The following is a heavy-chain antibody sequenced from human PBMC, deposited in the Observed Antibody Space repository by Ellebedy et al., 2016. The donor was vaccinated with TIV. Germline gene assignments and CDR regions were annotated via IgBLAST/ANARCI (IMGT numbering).Heavy chain of an antibody. Sequence: GESLKISXAASGFSLSNSFMSWIRQAPRTGLEWVSTLTADGRSTYFADSVKGRFTISRDNSKNTVYLQMNSLRSEDTAVYYCRPGHYSDAWGQGTLVTVSS. CDR1: GFSLSNSF. J-gene: IGHJ4*02. CDR2: LTADGRST. V-gene: IGHV3-23*01. CDR3: RPGHYSDA.